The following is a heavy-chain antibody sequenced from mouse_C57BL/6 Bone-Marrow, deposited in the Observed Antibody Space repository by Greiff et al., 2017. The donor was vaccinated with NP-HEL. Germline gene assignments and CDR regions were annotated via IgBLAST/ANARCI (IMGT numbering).Heavy chain of an antibody. CDR3: ARSWDEVLFAY. V-gene: IGHV1-81*01. J-gene: IGHJ3*01. CDR1: GYTFTSYG. Sequence: VQLQQSGAELARPGASVKLSCKASGYTFTSYGISWVKQRTGQGLEWIGEIYPRSGNTYYNEKFKGKATLTADKSSSIAYMELRSLTSEDSAVYFCARSWDEVLFAYWGQGTLVTVSA. CDR2: IYPRSGNT. D-gene: IGHD4-1*01.